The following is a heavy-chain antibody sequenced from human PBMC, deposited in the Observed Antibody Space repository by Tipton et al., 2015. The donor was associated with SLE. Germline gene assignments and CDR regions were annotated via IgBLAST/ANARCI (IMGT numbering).Heavy chain of an antibody. CDR2: INHSGST. D-gene: IGHD3-3*01. J-gene: IGHJ3*02. Sequence: TLSLTCAVYGGSFSGYYWSWIRQPPGKGLEWLGEINHSGSTNYNPSLKSRVTISVDTSKNQFSLKLSSVTAAGTAVYYCARDAFHFGVVAVRPFDIWGQGTMVTVSS. V-gene: IGHV4-34*01. CDR3: ARDAFHFGVVAVRPFDI. CDR1: GGSFSGYY.